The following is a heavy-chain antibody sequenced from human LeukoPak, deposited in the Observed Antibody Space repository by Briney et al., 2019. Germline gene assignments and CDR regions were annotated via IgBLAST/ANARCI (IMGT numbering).Heavy chain of an antibody. J-gene: IGHJ4*02. Sequence: SETLSLTCTVSGGSISSYYWSWVRQPAGTALEWIGRIYTSGTITYNPSLKSRVTMSVDTSKNQFSLKLSSVTAADTAVYYCARNYDYVWGSPLDYWGQGTLVTVSS. CDR3: ARNYDYVWGSPLDY. D-gene: IGHD3-16*01. V-gene: IGHV4-4*07. CDR1: GGSISSYY. CDR2: IYTSGTI.